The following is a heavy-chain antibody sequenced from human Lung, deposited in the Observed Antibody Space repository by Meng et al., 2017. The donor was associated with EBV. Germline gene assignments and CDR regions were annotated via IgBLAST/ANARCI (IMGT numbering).Heavy chain of an antibody. CDR3: AREGAVSLYYWFDP. Sequence: VQPEASGPGMGKPSETLSLAWTAAVVSISSYYWSWIRQPAGRGLEWIGRIYPSGSPNYNPSLKSRVTMSVDTSKNQFSLKLSSVTAADTAVYHCAREGAVSLYYWFDPWGQGTLVTVSS. J-gene: IGHJ5*02. V-gene: IGHV4-4*07. CDR2: IYPSGSP. CDR1: VVSISSYY. D-gene: IGHD1-26*01.